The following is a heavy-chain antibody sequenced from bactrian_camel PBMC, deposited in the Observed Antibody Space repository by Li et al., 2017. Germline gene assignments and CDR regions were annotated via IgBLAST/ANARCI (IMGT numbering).Heavy chain of an antibody. V-gene: IGHV3-2*01. CDR2: IYSDGGKT. CDR1: GFAFSASY. CDR3: GTRYPGSWYRTY. D-gene: IGHD6*01. Sequence: HVQLVESGGGLVQPGGSLRLSCAASGFAFSASYMNWVRQAPGKGLEWVSSIYSDGGKTYTLESVKGRFSISRNDLNDTTYLQMDNVKSEDTALYYCGTRYPGSWYRTYWGQGTQVTVS. J-gene: IGHJ4*01.